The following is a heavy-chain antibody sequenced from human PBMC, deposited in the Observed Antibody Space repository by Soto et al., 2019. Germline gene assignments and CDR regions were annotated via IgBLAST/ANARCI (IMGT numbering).Heavy chain of an antibody. Sequence: SETLSLTCTVSGGSIGSYYWSWIRQPPGKGLEWIGYIYYSGSTDYNPSLKSRVTISVDTSKNQLSLKLSSVTAADTAVYYCARLGQLRDSMDVWGQGTTVTVSS. D-gene: IGHD5-18*01. CDR3: ARLGQLRDSMDV. CDR2: IYYSGST. J-gene: IGHJ6*02. V-gene: IGHV4-59*01. CDR1: GGSIGSYY.